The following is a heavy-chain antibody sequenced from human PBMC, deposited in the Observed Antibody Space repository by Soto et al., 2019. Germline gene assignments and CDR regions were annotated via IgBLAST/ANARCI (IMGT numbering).Heavy chain of an antibody. V-gene: IGHV1-8*01. Sequence: ASVKVSCKASGYTFTSYDINWVRQDTGQGLEWMGWMNPNSGNTGYAQKFQGRVTMTRNTSISTAYMELSSLRSEDTAVYYCARGLESYYDYIWGSYRFDYWGQGTLVTVSS. CDR2: MNPNSGNT. D-gene: IGHD3-16*02. J-gene: IGHJ4*02. CDR3: ARGLESYYDYIWGSYRFDY. CDR1: GYTFTSYD.